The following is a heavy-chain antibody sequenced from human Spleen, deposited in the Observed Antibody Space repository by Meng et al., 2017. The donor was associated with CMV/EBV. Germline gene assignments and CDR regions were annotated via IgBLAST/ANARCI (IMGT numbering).Heavy chain of an antibody. Sequence: GGSLRLSCAASGLRQAPGKGLEWVVFINSSVQNTADSVMGRFTISRDNSKNTLYLQMNSLRAEDTATYYCVSNPVLRFLDWLLPGDYWGQGTLVTVSS. CDR2: INSSVQNT. CDR3: VSNPVLRFLDWLLPGDY. D-gene: IGHD3-3*01. V-gene: IGHV3-23*01. J-gene: IGHJ4*02. CDR1: GL.